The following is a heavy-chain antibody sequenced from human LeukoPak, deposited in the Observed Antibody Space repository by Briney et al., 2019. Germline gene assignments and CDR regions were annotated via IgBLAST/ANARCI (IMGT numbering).Heavy chain of an antibody. CDR3: AKDDYGSGSYYSDY. D-gene: IGHD3-10*01. Sequence: GGSLRLSCAASGFTFSSYAMSWVRQAPGKGLEWVSAISGSGGSTYYADSVKGRFTISRDNSKNTLYPQMNSLRAEDTAVYYCAKDDYGSGSYYSDYWGQGTLVTVSS. CDR2: ISGSGGST. J-gene: IGHJ4*02. CDR1: GFTFSSYA. V-gene: IGHV3-23*01.